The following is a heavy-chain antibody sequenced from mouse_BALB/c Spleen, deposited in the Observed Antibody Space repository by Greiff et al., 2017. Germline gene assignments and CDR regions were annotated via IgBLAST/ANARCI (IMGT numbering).Heavy chain of an antibody. J-gene: IGHJ2*01. V-gene: IGHV5-12-1*01. CDR3: ARHGITTVVGEDYFDY. D-gene: IGHD1-1*01. CDR2: ISSGGGST. CDR1: GFAFSSYD. Sequence: DVHLVESGGGLVKPGGSLKLSCAASGFAFSSYDMSWVRQTPEKRLEWVAYISSGGGSTYYPDTVKGRFTISRDNAKNTLYLQMSSLKSEDTAMYYCARHGITTVVGEDYFDYWGQGTTLTVSS.